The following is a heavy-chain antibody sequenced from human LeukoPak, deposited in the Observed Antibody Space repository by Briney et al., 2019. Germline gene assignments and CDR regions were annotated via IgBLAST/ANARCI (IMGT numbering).Heavy chain of an antibody. CDR1: GGSFSGYY. J-gene: IGHJ4*02. D-gene: IGHD2-15*01. CDR3: ARGLL. CDR2: ISSSSSYI. Sequence: ETLSLTCAVYGGSFSGYYWSWIRQPPGKGLEWVSSISSSSSYIYYADSVKGRFTISRDNAKNSLYLQMNSLRAEDTAVYYCARGLLWGQGTLVTVSS. V-gene: IGHV3-21*01.